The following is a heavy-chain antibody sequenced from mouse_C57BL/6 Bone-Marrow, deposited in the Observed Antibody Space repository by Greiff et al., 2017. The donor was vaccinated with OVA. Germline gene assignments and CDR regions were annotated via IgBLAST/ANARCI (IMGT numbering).Heavy chain of an antibody. CDR2: IWSGGST. D-gene: IGHD1-1*01. V-gene: IGHV2-2*01. Sequence: VHLVESGPGLVQPSQSLSITCTVSGFSLTSYGVHWVRPSPGKGLEWLGVIWSGGSTDYNAAFISRLSISKDNSKSQVFFKMNSLQADDTAIYYCALSGSYWYFDVWGTGTTVTVSS. CDR1: GFSLTSYG. J-gene: IGHJ1*03. CDR3: ALSGSYWYFDV.